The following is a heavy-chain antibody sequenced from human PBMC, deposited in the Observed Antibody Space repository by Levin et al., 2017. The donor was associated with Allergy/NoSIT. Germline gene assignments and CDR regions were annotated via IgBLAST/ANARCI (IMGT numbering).Heavy chain of an antibody. CDR1: GFNFISYW. J-gene: IGHJ4*02. D-gene: IGHD6-19*01. V-gene: IGHV3-7*01. CDR3: ARGSAGYSSGWT. CDR2: IKQDGSEK. Sequence: GGSLRLSCAASGFNFISYWMSWLRQAPGKGLEWVASIKQDGSEKYYVDSVKGRFTISRDNAKESLYLQMNSLRAEDTAVYYCARGSAGYSSGWTWGQGTLVTVSS.